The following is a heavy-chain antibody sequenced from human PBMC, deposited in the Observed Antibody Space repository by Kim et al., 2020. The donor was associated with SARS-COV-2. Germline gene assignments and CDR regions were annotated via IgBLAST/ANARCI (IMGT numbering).Heavy chain of an antibody. Sequence: GGSLRLSCAASGFTFDDYAMHWVRQAPGKGLEWVSGISRNSGSIGYADSVKGRFTISRDNAKNSLDLQMNSLRAEDTALYYCAKADRDDYYGMDVWGQGTPVTVSS. V-gene: IGHV3-9*01. CDR3: AKADRDDYYGMDV. CDR1: GFTFDDYA. CDR2: ISRNSGSI. D-gene: IGHD3-22*01. J-gene: IGHJ6*02.